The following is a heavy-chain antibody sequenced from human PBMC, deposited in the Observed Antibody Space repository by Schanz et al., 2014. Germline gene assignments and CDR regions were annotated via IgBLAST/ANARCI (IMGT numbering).Heavy chain of an antibody. J-gene: IGHJ6*02. Sequence: ESWGGLAQPGGSLRLSCAASGFTFSNYAMNWVRQAPGKGLKWVSGIRGSGGSTYYADSVKGRFTISRDNSKNTLYLRMNSLRAEDTAVYYCAKEFSSSWWYGMDVWGQGTTVTVSS. CDR2: IRGSGGST. CDR3: AKEFSSSWWYGMDV. V-gene: IGHV3-23*01. D-gene: IGHD6-13*01. CDR1: GFTFSNYA.